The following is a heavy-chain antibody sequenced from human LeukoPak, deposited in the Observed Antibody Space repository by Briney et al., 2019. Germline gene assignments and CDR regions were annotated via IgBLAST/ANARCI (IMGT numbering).Heavy chain of an antibody. D-gene: IGHD6-19*01. J-gene: IGHJ4*02. V-gene: IGHV4-39*01. CDR2: IYYSGST. Sequence: SETLSLTCTVSGGSISSSSYYWGWIRQPPGKGLEWIGSIYYSGSTYYNPSPKSRVTISVDTSKNQFSLKLSSVTAADTAVYYCARQESSGWHRYYFDYWGQGTLVTVSS. CDR1: GGSISSSSYY. CDR3: ARQESSGWHRYYFDY.